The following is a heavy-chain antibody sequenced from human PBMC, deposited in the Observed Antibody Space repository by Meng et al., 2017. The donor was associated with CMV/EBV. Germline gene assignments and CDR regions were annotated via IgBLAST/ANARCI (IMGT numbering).Heavy chain of an antibody. CDR3: TRSWIDSFTPDFDY. D-gene: IGHD2-2*03. CDR1: GYSFIGHY. CDR2: INPNSAGT. J-gene: IGHJ4*02. V-gene: IGHV1-2*06. Sequence: QVQLCQSWSEVNNPGASVKVSCKASGYSFIGHYIHWVRQAPGQGLEWMGRINPNSAGTNYVEKFQGRVTTTRDTSNNIVYMELTRLTSDDTAVYYCTRSWIDSFTPDFDYWGQGTLVTVSS.